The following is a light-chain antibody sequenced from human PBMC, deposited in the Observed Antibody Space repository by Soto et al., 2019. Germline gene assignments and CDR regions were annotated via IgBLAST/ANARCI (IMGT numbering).Light chain of an antibody. Sequence: EIVMTQSPATLSVSPGERATLSCRASQSVSSDLAWFQQKPGQAPRLLISGASTRAAGIPARFSGSGSGTEFTLTVSSLQPEDFAIYYCQQYNKWPWTFGQGTKVEIK. CDR3: QQYNKWPWT. CDR1: QSVSSD. J-gene: IGKJ1*01. CDR2: GAS. V-gene: IGKV3-15*01.